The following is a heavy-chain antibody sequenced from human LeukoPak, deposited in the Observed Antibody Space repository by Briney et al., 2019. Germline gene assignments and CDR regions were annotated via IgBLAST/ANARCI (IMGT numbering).Heavy chain of an antibody. Sequence: PSETLSLTCTVSGGSISSYYWSWIRQPPGKGLEWIGYIYYSGSTNYNPSLKSRVTISVDTSKNQFSLKLSSVTAADTAVYYCARGGGLLLWFGERGLFDYWGQGTLVTVSS. V-gene: IGHV4-59*12. CDR2: IYYSGST. CDR3: ARGGGLLLWFGERGLFDY. D-gene: IGHD3-10*01. J-gene: IGHJ4*02. CDR1: GGSISSYY.